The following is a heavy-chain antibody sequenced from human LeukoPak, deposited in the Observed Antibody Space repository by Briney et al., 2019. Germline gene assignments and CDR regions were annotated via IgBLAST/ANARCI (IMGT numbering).Heavy chain of an antibody. V-gene: IGHV3-53*01. CDR1: GFTFSSNY. CDR2: IYSGGST. CDR3: ARKDIVTGGWFDP. Sequence: GGSLRLSCAASGFTFSSNYMSWVRQAPGKGLEWVSVIYSGGSTYYADSVKGRFTISRDNSKNTLYLHMNSLRAEDTAVYYCARKDIVTGGWFDPWGQGTLVTVSS. D-gene: IGHD2-15*01. J-gene: IGHJ5*02.